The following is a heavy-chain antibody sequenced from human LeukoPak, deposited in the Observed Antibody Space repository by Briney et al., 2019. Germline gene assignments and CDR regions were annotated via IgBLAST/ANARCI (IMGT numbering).Heavy chain of an antibody. V-gene: IGHV3-30*19. D-gene: IGHD1-7*01. Sequence: GGSLRLSCAASGFTFSSYGMHWVRQAPGKGLEWVAVISYDGSNKYYADSVKGRFTISRDNSKNTLYLQMNSLRAEDTAVYYCARDTPENWNYPVYWGQGTLVTVSS. CDR1: GFTFSSYG. J-gene: IGHJ4*02. CDR2: ISYDGSNK. CDR3: ARDTPENWNYPVY.